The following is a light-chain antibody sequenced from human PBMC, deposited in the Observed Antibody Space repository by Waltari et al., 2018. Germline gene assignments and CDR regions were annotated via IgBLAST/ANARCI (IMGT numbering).Light chain of an antibody. CDR3: QQYDNLPPYT. CDR1: QDISNY. CDR2: DAS. Sequence: DIQMTQSPSSLPASVGDRVTIPCQASQDISNYLNWYQQKPGEAPNLLIYDASNLEQRVPSRFSRSGSGTDFTFTISSLQPEDIATYYCQQYDNLPPYTFGQGTKLEIK. V-gene: IGKV1-33*01. J-gene: IGKJ2*01.